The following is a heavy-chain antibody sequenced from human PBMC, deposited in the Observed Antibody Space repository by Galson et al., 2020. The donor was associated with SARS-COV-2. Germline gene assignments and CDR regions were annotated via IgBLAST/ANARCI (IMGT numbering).Heavy chain of an antibody. Sequence: ASVKVSCKASGYSFTSYYIHWVRQAPGQGLEWMGIINPSGGITSYAQKFQGRVTMTRDMSTSTVYMEVSSLISEDTAVYYCARDAPGGDFWSGYTTGGPSEYWGQGTLVTVSS. CDR2: INPSGGIT. CDR1: GYSFTSYY. D-gene: IGHD3-3*01. J-gene: IGHJ4*02. CDR3: ARDAPGGDFWSGYTTGGPSEY. V-gene: IGHV1-46*01.